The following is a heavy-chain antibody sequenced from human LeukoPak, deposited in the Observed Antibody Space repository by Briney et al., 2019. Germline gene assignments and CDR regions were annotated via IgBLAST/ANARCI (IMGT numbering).Heavy chain of an antibody. J-gene: IGHJ4*02. CDR2: ISGSGGST. Sequence: GGSLRLSCAVSGFTFSSYAMSWVRQAPGKGLEWVSAISGSGGSTYYADSVKGRFTISRDNSKNTLYLQMNSLRAEDTAVYYCAKDLGSSGTASYFDYWGQGTLVTVSS. D-gene: IGHD6-19*01. CDR3: AKDLGSSGTASYFDY. CDR1: GFTFSSYA. V-gene: IGHV3-23*01.